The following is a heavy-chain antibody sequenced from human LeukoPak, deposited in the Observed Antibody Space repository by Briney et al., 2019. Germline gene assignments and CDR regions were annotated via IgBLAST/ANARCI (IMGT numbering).Heavy chain of an antibody. CDR1: GFTFSTYW. V-gene: IGHV3-7*01. J-gene: IGHJ4*02. CDR2: INQDGSEK. D-gene: IGHD2-15*01. Sequence: GGSLRLSCAASGFTFSTYWMTWVRQAPGKGLEWVANINQDGSEKFYVDSVRGRFTISRDNAKNSVYLQMNSLRAEDTAVYYCARGLCSGGSCYSAPDYWGQGTLVIVSS. CDR3: ARGLCSGGSCYSAPDY.